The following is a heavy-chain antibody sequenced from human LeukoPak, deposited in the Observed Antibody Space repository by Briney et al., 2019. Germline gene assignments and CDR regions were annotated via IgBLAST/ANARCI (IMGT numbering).Heavy chain of an antibody. CDR2: ISWDGGST. D-gene: IGHD3-3*01. J-gene: IGHJ4*02. CDR1: GFTFDDYA. V-gene: IGHV3-43D*03. CDR3: ARDRFFPVH. Sequence: GGSLRLSCAASGFTFDDYAMHWVRQAPGKGLEWVSLISWDGGSTYYADSVKGRFTIYYADSVKGRFTISRDNAKNTLFLQMNSLRAEDTAIYYCARDRFFPVHWGQGTLVTASS.